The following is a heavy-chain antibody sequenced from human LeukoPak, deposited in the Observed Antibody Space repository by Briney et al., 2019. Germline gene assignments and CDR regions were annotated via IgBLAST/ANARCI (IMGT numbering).Heavy chain of an antibody. Sequence: GGSLRLSCAASGFTFSSYAMHWVRQAPGKGLEWVAVISYDGSNKYYADSAKGRFTISRDNSKNTLYLQMNSLRAEDTAVYYCARDKLQLDSSMIVVVIPFDYWGQGTLVTVSS. D-gene: IGHD3-22*01. CDR3: ARDKLQLDSSMIVVVIPFDY. J-gene: IGHJ4*02. CDR1: GFTFSSYA. CDR2: ISYDGSNK. V-gene: IGHV3-30-3*01.